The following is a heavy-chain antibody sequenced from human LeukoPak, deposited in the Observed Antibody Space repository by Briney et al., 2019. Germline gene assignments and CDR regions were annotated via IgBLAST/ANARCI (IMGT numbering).Heavy chain of an antibody. CDR3: AVGIVGATTSFDY. CDR2: IYYSGST. Sequence: SETLSLTCTVSGGSVSSGSYYWSWIRQPPGKGLEWIGYIYYSGSTNYNPSLKSRVTVSVDTSKNQFSLKLSSVTAADTAVYYCAVGIVGATTSFDYWGQGTLVTVSS. CDR1: GGSVSSGSYY. D-gene: IGHD1-26*01. J-gene: IGHJ4*02. V-gene: IGHV4-61*01.